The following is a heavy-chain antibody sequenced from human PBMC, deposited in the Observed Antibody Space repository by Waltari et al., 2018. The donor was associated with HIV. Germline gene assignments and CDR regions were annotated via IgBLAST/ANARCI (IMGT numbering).Heavy chain of an antibody. CDR1: GGSISSYY. J-gene: IGHJ4*02. CDR3: ASGTDSSGYYYFDY. V-gene: IGHV4-59*01. D-gene: IGHD3-22*01. Sequence: QVQLQESGPGLVKPSETLSLTCTVSGGSISSYYWSWIRQPPGKGLEWIGYIYYSGSTNHNPALKSRVTISVDTSKNQFSLKLSSVTAADTAVYYCASGTDSSGYYYFDYWGQGTLVTVSS. CDR2: IYYSGST.